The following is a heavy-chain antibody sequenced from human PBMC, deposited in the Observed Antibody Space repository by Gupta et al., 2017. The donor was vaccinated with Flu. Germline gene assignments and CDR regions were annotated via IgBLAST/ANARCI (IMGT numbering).Heavy chain of an antibody. D-gene: IGHD2-2*01. CDR1: GGSINSRHYY. J-gene: IGHJ4*02. Sequence: QLQLQESGPGLVKASETLSLTCIVSGGSINSRHYYWGWIRQPPGKGLEWIGSIFSSGSAYYTPPLRSRVTIFVDTSKNQFSLKVTSLTAADTAVYYCVRHIVVTPAASDHWGRGSLVTVSS. V-gene: IGHV4-39*01. CDR2: IFSSGSA. CDR3: VRHIVVTPAASDH.